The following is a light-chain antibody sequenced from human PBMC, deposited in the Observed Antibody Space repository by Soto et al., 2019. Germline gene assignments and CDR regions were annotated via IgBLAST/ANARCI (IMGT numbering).Light chain of an antibody. J-gene: IGKJ1*01. CDR3: QQYNSYSSWT. CDR1: QSISTY. CDR2: AAS. Sequence: DIQMTQSPSSLSASVGDRVTITCRASQSISTYLNWYQQKSGKAPNLLIFAASTLQSGVPSRFSGSGSGTEFTLTISSLQPDDFATYYCQQYNSYSSWTFGQGTKVDIK. V-gene: IGKV1-5*01.